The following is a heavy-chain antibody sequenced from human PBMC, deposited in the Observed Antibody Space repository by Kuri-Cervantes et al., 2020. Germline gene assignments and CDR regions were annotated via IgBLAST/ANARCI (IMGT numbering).Heavy chain of an antibody. CDR2: ISSSSSTI. CDR3: AKQKNWGLDY. CDR1: GFTFSSYS. D-gene: IGHD7-27*01. Sequence: GGSLRLSCAASGFTFSSYSMNWVRQAPGKGLEWVSYISSSSSTIYYADSVKGRFTISRDNAKNSLYLQMNSLRAEDTAVYYCAKQKNWGLDYWGQGTLVTVSS. V-gene: IGHV3-48*01. J-gene: IGHJ4*02.